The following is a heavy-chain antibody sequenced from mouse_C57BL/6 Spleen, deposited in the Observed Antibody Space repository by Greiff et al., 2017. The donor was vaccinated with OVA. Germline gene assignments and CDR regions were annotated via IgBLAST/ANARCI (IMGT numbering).Heavy chain of an antibody. CDR1: GFTFSDYG. D-gene: IGHD1-1*02. Sequence: EVLLVESGGGLVKPGGSLKLSCAASGFTFSDYGMHWVRQAPEKGLEWVAYISSGSSTIYYADTVKGRFTIARDNAKNTLFLQMTRLRSEDTAMYYCAREVMGVYGAMDYWGQGTSVTVSS. CDR3: AREVMGVYGAMDY. J-gene: IGHJ4*01. CDR2: ISSGSSTI. V-gene: IGHV5-17*01.